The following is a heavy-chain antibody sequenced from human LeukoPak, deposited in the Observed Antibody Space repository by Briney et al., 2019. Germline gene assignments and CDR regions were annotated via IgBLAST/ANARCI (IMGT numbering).Heavy chain of an antibody. V-gene: IGHV1-24*01. D-gene: IGHD4-17*01. CDR2: FDPEDGET. CDR3: ALLAYGDYAVDY. CDR1: GYTLTELS. J-gene: IGHJ4*02. Sequence: ASVKVSCKVSGYTLTELSMHWVRQAPGKGLEWMGGFDPEDGETIYAQKFQGRVTITADKSTSTAYMELSSLRSEDTAVYYCALLAYGDYAVDYWGQGTLVTVSS.